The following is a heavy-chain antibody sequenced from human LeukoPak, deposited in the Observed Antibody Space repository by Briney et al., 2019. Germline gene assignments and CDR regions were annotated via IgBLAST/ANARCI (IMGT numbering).Heavy chain of an antibody. CDR1: RFTFSAYW. J-gene: IGHJ4*02. V-gene: IGHV3-7*01. D-gene: IGHD3-9*01. CDR2: TKQDGSEK. CDR3: ARDDILTGADY. Sequence: GGSLRLSCAASRFTFSAYWMSWVRQAPGKGLEWVANTKQDGSEKYYMDSVKGRFTISRDNAKNSLYLQMNSLRAEDTAVYYCARDDILTGADYWGQGTLVTVSS.